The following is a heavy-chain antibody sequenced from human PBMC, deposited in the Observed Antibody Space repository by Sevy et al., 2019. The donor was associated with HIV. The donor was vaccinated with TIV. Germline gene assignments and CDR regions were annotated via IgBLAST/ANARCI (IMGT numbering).Heavy chain of an antibody. Sequence: GGSLRLSCAASGFTFSSYGMHWVRQAPGKGLEWVAVISYDGSNKYYADSVKGRFTISRDNSKNTLYLQMNSLRAEDTAVYYCAKVGIYCSSTSCSHYYYYGMDVWGQRTTVTVSS. D-gene: IGHD2-2*01. CDR1: GFTFSSYG. J-gene: IGHJ6*02. CDR3: AKVGIYCSSTSCSHYYYYGMDV. V-gene: IGHV3-30*18. CDR2: ISYDGSNK.